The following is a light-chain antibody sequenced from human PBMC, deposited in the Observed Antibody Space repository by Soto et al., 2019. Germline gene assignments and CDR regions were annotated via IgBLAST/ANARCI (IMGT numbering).Light chain of an antibody. CDR3: SSYTRSSSYV. V-gene: IGLV2-14*01. J-gene: IGLJ1*01. CDR2: DVS. CDR1: SSDVGTDNS. Sequence: QSALTQPASVSGSPGQSITISCTGTSSDVGTDNSVSWYQQYPGKAPKLMIHDVSHRPSGVSNRFSGSKSGTTASLTISGLQAEDEADYYCSSYTRSSSYVFGSGTKVTVL.